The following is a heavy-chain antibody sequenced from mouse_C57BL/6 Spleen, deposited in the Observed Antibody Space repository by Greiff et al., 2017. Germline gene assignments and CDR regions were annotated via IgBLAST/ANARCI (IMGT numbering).Heavy chain of an antibody. Sequence: EVQRVESGGGLVQPGGSLKLSCAASGFTFSDYGMAWVRQAPRKGPEWVAFISNLAYSIYYADTVTGRFTISRENAKNTLYLEMSSLRSEDTAMYYCARRPIYYDSGYYAMDYWGQGTSVTVSS. CDR2: ISNLAYSI. CDR3: ARRPIYYDSGYYAMDY. V-gene: IGHV5-15*01. D-gene: IGHD2-4*01. J-gene: IGHJ4*01. CDR1: GFTFSDYG.